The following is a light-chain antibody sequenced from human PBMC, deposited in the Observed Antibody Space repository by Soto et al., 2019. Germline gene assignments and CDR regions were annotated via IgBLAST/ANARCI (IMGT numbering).Light chain of an antibody. V-gene: IGKV3-15*01. Sequence: ETVMTLSPATLSVSPGERATLSCRASQSISSNLVWYQQKPGQAPRLLIYGASTRATGIPARFSGSGSGTEFTLTISSLQSEDFAVYYCQQYNNWWTFGQGTKVDIK. CDR2: GAS. CDR3: QQYNNWWT. J-gene: IGKJ1*01. CDR1: QSISSN.